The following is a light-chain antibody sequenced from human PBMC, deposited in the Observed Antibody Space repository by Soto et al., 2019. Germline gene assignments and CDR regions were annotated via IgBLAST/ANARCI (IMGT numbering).Light chain of an antibody. CDR2: GAS. CDR1: QSVSSN. Sequence: EIVMTQCPATMSVSPGERATLSCRASQSVSSNLAWYQQKPGQAPRLLIYGASTRATGIPARFSGSGSGTEFTLTISSLQSEDFAVYSCQHYNNWPPLTFGGGTKVEIK. CDR3: QHYNNWPPLT. V-gene: IGKV3-15*01. J-gene: IGKJ4*01.